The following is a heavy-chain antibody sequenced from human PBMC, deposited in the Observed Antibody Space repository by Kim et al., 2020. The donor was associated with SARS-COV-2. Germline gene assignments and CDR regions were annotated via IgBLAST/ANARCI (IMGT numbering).Heavy chain of an antibody. V-gene: IGHV4-39*01. J-gene: IGHJ3*02. CDR2: MYYSGST. D-gene: IGHD6-13*01. CDR3: ARQWIRGSSWYLGAFDI. Sequence: SETLSLTCTVSGGSISSSSYYCGWIRQPPGKGLEWIGSMYYSGSTNYNPSLKSRVTISVDTSKNQFSLKLRSVTAADTAVYYCARQWIRGSSWYLGAFDIWGQGTMVTVSS. CDR1: GGSISSSSYY.